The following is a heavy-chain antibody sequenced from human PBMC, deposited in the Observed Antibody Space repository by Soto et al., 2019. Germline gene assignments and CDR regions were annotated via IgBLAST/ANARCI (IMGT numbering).Heavy chain of an antibody. CDR1: VFTFSNAW. J-gene: IGHJ4*02. Sequence: GSLRLSCAASVFTFSNAWMNWVRQAPGKGLEWVGRIKSKTDGGATDYAAPVKGRFTISRDDSKNTLYLQMNSLKTEDTAVYYCTTGPNYDGSGSYYYWGQGTLVTVSS. V-gene: IGHV3-15*07. CDR2: IKSKTDGGAT. D-gene: IGHD3-10*01. CDR3: TTGPNYDGSGSYYY.